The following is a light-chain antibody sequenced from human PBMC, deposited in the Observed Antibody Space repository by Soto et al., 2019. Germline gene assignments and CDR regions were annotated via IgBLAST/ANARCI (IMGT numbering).Light chain of an antibody. J-gene: IGLJ2*01. CDR1: SSNI. Sequence: QSVLTQPPSVSAAPGQKVTISCSGSSSNIVSWYQQLPGPAPKLLIYDNNKRPSRIPDRFSGSTSVTSATLCITALQTVDEADYYCGMWDSSLSVVVFGGGTKLPVL. CDR2: DNN. V-gene: IGLV1-51*01. CDR3: GMWDSSLSVVV.